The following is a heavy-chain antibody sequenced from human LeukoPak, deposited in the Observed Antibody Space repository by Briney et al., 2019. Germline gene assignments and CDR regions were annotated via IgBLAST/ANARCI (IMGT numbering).Heavy chain of an antibody. J-gene: IGHJ4*02. V-gene: IGHV4-59*08. CDR2: IYYSGST. Sequence: PSETLSLTCTVSGGSISSYYWSWIRQPPGKGLEWIGYIYYSGSTNYNPSLKSRVTISVDTSKNQFSLKLNSVTAADTAVYYCARHEEEDGYNAKTFDYWGQGTLVTVSS. CDR3: ARHEEEDGYNAKTFDY. D-gene: IGHD5-24*01. CDR1: GGSISSYY.